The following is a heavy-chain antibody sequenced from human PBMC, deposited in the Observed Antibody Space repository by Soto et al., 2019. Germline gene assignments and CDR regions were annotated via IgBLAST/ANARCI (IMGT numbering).Heavy chain of an antibody. J-gene: IGHJ5*02. Sequence: GASVKXSCKASGYTFTSYGISWVRQAPGQGLEWMGWISAYNGNTNYAQKLQGRVTMTTDTSTSTAYMELRSLRSDDTAVYYCARDHVDFWSGYYTGSWFDPWGQGTLVTVSS. CDR3: ARDHVDFWSGYYTGSWFDP. CDR1: GYTFTSYG. CDR2: ISAYNGNT. D-gene: IGHD3-3*01. V-gene: IGHV1-18*01.